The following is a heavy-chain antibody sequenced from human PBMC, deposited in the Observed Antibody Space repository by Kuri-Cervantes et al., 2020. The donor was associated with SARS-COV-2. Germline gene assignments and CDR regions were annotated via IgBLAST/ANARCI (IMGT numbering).Heavy chain of an antibody. Sequence: GESLKISCAASGFTFSSYGMHWVRQAPGKGLEWVAFIRYDGSNKYYADSVKGRFTISRDNSKNTLYLQMNSLRAEDTAVYYCASTSGSTVTPLLLAFDIWGQGTMVTVSS. CDR3: ASTSGSTVTPLLLAFDI. D-gene: IGHD4-17*01. V-gene: IGHV3-30*02. CDR1: GFTFSSYG. CDR2: IRYDGSNK. J-gene: IGHJ3*02.